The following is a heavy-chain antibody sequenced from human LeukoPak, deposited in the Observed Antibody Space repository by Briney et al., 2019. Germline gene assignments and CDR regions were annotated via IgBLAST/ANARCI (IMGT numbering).Heavy chain of an antibody. V-gene: IGHV1-18*01. CDR1: GYTFTIYG. CDR2: ISAYNGNT. D-gene: IGHD3-22*01. CDR3: ARDSSGYYYPPYYMDV. Sequence: ASVTVSFTASGYTFTIYGISWVRQAPGQGLEWMGWISAYNGNTNYAQKLQGRVTMTTDTNTSKDYMEVRRQRYGDRAVYYCARDSSGYYYPPYYMDVWGKGTTVTISS. J-gene: IGHJ6*03.